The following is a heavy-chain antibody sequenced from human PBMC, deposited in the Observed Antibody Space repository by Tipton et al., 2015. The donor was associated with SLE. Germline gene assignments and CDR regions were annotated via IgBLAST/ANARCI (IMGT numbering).Heavy chain of an antibody. CDR3: ARAQYYDFWSGLDY. Sequence: SLRLSCAASGFTVSSNYMSWVRQAPGKGLEWVSVIYSGGSTYYADSVKGRFTISRDNSKNTLYLQMNSLRAEDTAVYYCARAQYYDFWSGLDYWGQGTLVTVSS. V-gene: IGHV3-53*05. CDR1: GFTVSSNY. CDR2: IYSGGST. D-gene: IGHD3-3*01. J-gene: IGHJ4*02.